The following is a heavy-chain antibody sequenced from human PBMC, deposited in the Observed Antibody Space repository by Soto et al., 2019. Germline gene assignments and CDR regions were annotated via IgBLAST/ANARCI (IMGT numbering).Heavy chain of an antibody. Sequence: PGGSLRLSCAGSGFTFGDSYMSWIRQAPGKGLEWLSYMSPGSRYPAYADSVKGRFTVSRDNSKNTVSLQMDSLTGEDSALYYCVRAAGIAAAGSSQGVLWGQETLVTV. CDR2: MSPGSRYP. V-gene: IGHV3-11*06. CDR3: VRAAGIAAAGSSQGVL. D-gene: IGHD6-13*01. CDR1: GFTFGDSY. J-gene: IGHJ4*02.